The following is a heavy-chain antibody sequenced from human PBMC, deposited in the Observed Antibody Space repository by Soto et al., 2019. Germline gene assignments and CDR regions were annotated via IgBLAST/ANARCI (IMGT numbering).Heavy chain of an antibody. J-gene: IGHJ4*02. D-gene: IGHD6-6*01. Sequence: QLQLQESGSGLVKPSQTLSLTCAVSGGSISSGGYSWSWIRQPPGKGLEWIGYIYHSGSTYYNPSPXGXXTISVDRSKNQFSPTLSSVTAAATAVYHCASVPDYWGQGTLVTVSS. CDR3: ASVPDY. CDR1: GGSISSGGYS. V-gene: IGHV4-30-2*01. CDR2: IYHSGST.